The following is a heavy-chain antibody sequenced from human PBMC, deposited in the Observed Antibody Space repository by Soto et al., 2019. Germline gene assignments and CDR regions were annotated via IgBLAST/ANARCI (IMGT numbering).Heavy chain of an antibody. Sequence: SETLSITFTVSGGSIIDYQWGWIRPPPGKRLEWIGYILYSGNTNYNPSLKSRVTISVDTSKNQFSLKLSSVTAADTAVYYCARDPSYYDSSGYYHGTPYGLDVWGQGTTVTVSS. J-gene: IGHJ6*02. D-gene: IGHD3-22*01. CDR1: GGSIIDYQ. CDR3: ARDPSYYDSSGYYHGTPYGLDV. V-gene: IGHV4-59*01. CDR2: ILYSGNT.